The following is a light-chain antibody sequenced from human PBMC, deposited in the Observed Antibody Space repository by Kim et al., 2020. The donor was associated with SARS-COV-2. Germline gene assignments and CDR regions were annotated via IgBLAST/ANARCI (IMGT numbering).Light chain of an antibody. V-gene: IGLV1-44*01. J-gene: IGLJ3*02. CDR1: RSNIGANS. CDR2: SNN. Sequence: QSVLTQPPSASGTPGLRVTISCAGRRSNIGANSVNWYQQLPGTAPKLLISSNNQRPSGVPDRFSGSKSGTSASLAISGLQSEDEADYYCVAWDDSLNGWVFGGGTKLTVL. CDR3: VAWDDSLNGWV.